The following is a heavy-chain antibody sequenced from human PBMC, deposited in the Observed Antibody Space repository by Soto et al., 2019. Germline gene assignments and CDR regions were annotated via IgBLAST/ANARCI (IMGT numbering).Heavy chain of an antibody. CDR2: IYSGGNT. Sequence: GGSLRLSCAASGVAVSSNYMSWVRQAPGKGLEWVSVIYSGGNTNYADSVKDRFTISRDNSKNTLYLQMNSLRAEDTAVYYCAANLRPYNDLLDSWGQGTLVTVSS. V-gene: IGHV3-66*01. CDR1: GVAVSSNY. J-gene: IGHJ4*02. CDR3: AANLRPYNDLLDS. D-gene: IGHD1-20*01.